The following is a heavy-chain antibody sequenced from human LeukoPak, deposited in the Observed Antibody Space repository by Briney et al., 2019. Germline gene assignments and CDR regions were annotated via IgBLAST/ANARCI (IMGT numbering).Heavy chain of an antibody. CDR3: ARAFTVTTDYGMDV. CDR2: INPNSGGT. V-gene: IGHV1-2*02. J-gene: IGHJ6*02. Sequence: ASVKVSCKASGYTFTGYYMHWVRQAPGQGLEWMGWINPNSGGTNYALKFQGRVTMTRDTSISTAYMELSRLRSDDTAVYYCARAFTVTTDYGMDVWGQGTTVTVSS. D-gene: IGHD4-11*01. CDR1: GYTFTGYY.